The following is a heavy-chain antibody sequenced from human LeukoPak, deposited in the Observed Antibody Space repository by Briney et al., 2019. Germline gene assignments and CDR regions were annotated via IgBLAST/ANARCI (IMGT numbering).Heavy chain of an antibody. D-gene: IGHD3-10*01. J-gene: IGHJ6*02. Sequence: AESLKISCKGSGYSFTSYWIGWVRQMPGKGLEWMGIIYPGDSDSRYSPSFHGQVTISADKSISTAYLQWSSLKASDTAMYYCARTAVRGVIIAFDYYYGMDVWGQGTTVTVSS. V-gene: IGHV5-51*01. CDR1: GYSFTSYW. CDR2: IYPGDSDS. CDR3: ARTAVRGVIIAFDYYYGMDV.